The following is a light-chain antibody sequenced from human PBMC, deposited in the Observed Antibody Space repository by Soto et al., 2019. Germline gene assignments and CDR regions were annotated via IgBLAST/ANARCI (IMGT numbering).Light chain of an antibody. CDR1: QTVHTK. V-gene: IGKV3-15*01. Sequence: EIVMTHSPATLSVSPCERATLSFRASQTVHTKLAWYQQKPGQAPRLLVYDTSTRATGIPARFSGSGSGTEFTLTISSLQSEDFAVYYCQQYNNWPWTFGQGTKVDIK. J-gene: IGKJ1*01. CDR3: QQYNNWPWT. CDR2: DTS.